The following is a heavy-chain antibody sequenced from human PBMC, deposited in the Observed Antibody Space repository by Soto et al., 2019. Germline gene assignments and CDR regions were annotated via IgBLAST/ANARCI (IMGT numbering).Heavy chain of an antibody. D-gene: IGHD3-10*01. CDR1: GYTFTSYY. V-gene: IGHV1-46*03. CDR3: ARAMVRGALWFDP. CDR2: INPSGGST. J-gene: IGHJ5*02. Sequence: ASVKVSCKASGYTFTSYYMHWVRQAPGQGLEWMGIINPSGGSTSYAQRFQGRVTMTRDTSTSTVYMELSSLRSEDTAVYYCARAMVRGALWFDPWGQGTLVTASS.